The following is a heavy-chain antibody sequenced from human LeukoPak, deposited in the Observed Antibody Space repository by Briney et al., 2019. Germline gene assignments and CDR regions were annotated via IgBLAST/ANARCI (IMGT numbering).Heavy chain of an antibody. CDR2: SKSKTDGGTT. D-gene: IGHD3-22*01. CDR3: TTDSQGYDSSGYYPDY. Sequence: PGGSLRLSCAASGFTFSNAWMSWVRQAPGKGLEWVGRSKSKTDGGTTDYAAPVKGRFTISRDDSKNTLYLQMKSLKTEDTAVYYRTTDSQGYDSSGYYPDYWGQGTLVTVSS. V-gene: IGHV3-15*01. J-gene: IGHJ4*02. CDR1: GFTFSNAW.